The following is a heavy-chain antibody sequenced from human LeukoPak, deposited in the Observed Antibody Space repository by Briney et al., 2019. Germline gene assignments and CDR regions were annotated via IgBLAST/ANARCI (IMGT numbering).Heavy chain of an antibody. J-gene: IGHJ3*02. D-gene: IGHD6-13*01. V-gene: IGHV3-23*01. CDR1: GFTFSSYG. CDR2: ISGSGGST. CDR3: AKKALVYSSSWYSGVVDI. Sequence: QTGGSLRLSCAASGFTFSSYGMHWVRQAPGKGLEWVSAISGSGGSTYYADSVKGRFTISRDNSKNTLYLQMNSLRAEDTAVYYCAKKALVYSSSWYSGVVDIWGQGTMVTVSS.